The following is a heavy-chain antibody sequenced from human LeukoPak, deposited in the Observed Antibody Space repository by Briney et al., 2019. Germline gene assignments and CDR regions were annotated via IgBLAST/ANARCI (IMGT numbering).Heavy chain of an antibody. Sequence: ASVKVSCKASGYTLTGYYMHWVRQAPGQGLEWMGWINPTSGGTTYPEKFQGRVTMTTDTSLTTAYMELSRLTSDDTAVYYCAKTLSGSPFSLDYWGQGTLVTVSS. V-gene: IGHV1-2*02. CDR1: GYTLTGYY. J-gene: IGHJ4*02. D-gene: IGHD1-26*01. CDR3: AKTLSGSPFSLDY. CDR2: INPTSGGT.